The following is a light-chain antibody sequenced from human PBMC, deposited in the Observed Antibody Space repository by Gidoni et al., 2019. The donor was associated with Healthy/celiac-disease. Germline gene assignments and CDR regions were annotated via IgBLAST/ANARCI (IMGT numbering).Light chain of an antibody. V-gene: IGKV1-39*01. CDR1: QSISSY. J-gene: IGKJ1*01. CDR3: QQSYSTPWT. CDR2: AAS. Sequence: DIQMTQSPSSLSASVGDRVTITCRASQSISSYLNWYQQKPGKAPKRLIYAASSFQSGVPSRFSGSGSGTDFTLTIRILQPEDFATYYWQQSYSTPWTFGQGTKVEIK.